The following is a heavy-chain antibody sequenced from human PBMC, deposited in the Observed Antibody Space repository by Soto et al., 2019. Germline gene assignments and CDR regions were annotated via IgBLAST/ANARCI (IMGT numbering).Heavy chain of an antibody. D-gene: IGHD3-16*01. J-gene: IGHJ6*02. Sequence: QVQLVQSGAEVREPGASVKVSCKASGYTFTNYGISWVRLAPGQGLEWIGWISAYNGKIDYAQKVQGRITMTTDTSTSTAFMELRSLRSDDTAVYYCARETIPQMYYYGTDVWGQGTTVIVSS. CDR1: GYTFTNYG. CDR3: ARETIPQMYYYGTDV. V-gene: IGHV1-18*01. CDR2: ISAYNGKI.